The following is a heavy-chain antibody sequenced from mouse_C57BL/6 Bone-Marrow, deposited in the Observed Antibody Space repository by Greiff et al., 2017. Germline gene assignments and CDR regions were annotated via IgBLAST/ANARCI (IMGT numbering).Heavy chain of an antibody. CDR2: IYPRSGNT. D-gene: IGHD2-10*01. CDR3: ARHLLFFYYYAMDY. CDR1: GYTFTSYG. Sequence: QVQLQQSGAELARPGASVKLSCKASGYTFTSYGISWVKQSTGQGLEWIGAIYPRSGNTYYTDKFKGKAPLTADKSSSTAYMELRSLTSDDSAVYVWARHLLFFYYYAMDYWGQGTSGTVSS. J-gene: IGHJ4*01. V-gene: IGHV1-81*01.